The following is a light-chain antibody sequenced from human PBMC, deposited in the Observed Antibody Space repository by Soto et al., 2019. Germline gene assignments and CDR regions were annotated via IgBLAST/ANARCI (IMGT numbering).Light chain of an antibody. J-gene: IGKJ1*01. CDR3: QHYNDYSWT. CDR2: GTS. CDR1: QSISIW. V-gene: IGKV1-5*03. Sequence: DIHMTQSPSTLSASVGDRVTITCRASQSISIWLAWYQQKPGRAPNLLIYGTSSLESGVPSRFSVSGSGTKFTLTISSLQPDDFATYYCQHYNDYSWTFGQGTKVQIK.